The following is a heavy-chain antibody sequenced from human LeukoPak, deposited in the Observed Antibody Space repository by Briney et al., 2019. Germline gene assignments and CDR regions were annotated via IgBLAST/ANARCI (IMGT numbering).Heavy chain of an antibody. V-gene: IGHV3-30*18. CDR2: ISYDGSNK. J-gene: IGHJ4*02. Sequence: GGSLRLSCAASEFTFSSYGMHWVRQAPGKGLEWVAVISYDGSNKYYADSVKGRFTISRDNSKNTLYLQMNSLRVEDTAVYYCAKDRGYCSGGSCYYFDYWGQGTLVTVSS. CDR1: EFTFSSYG. CDR3: AKDRGYCSGGSCYYFDY. D-gene: IGHD2-15*01.